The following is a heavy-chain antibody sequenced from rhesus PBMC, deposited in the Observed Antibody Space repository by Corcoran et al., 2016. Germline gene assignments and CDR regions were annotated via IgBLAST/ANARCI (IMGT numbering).Heavy chain of an antibody. V-gene: IGHV4-99*01. Sequence: QVQLQESGPGLVKPSATLSLTCTVSGYSISSGYYWGWIRHPPGKGLAYIRYISGCSGSTYYNPSLKSRVTISKDTSKNQFSLKLSSVTAADTAVYYCARQGGYSLLGADRFDVWGPGVLVTVSS. D-gene: IGHD5-12*01. CDR2: ISGCSGST. CDR3: ARQGGYSLLGADRFDV. CDR1: GYSISSGYY. J-gene: IGHJ5-1*01.